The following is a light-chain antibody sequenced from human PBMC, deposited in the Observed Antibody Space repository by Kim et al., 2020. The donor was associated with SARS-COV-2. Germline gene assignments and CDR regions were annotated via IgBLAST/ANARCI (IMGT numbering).Light chain of an antibody. Sequence: PGERVTLSCRASQSVSSSYLTWYQQNPGQALRLLIYGASTRATSIPARFSGSGSGTDFTLTISSLQPEDFAVYYCQQDYNFTFGQGTKLEI. J-gene: IGKJ2*01. CDR2: GAS. CDR1: QSVSSSY. CDR3: QQDYNFT. V-gene: IGKV3D-7*01.